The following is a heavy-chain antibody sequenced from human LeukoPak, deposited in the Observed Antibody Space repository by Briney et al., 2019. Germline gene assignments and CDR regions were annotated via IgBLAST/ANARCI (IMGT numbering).Heavy chain of an antibody. D-gene: IGHD2-2*01. Sequence: SETLPLTCAVYGGSFSGYYWSWLRQPPGKGLEWIGEINHSGSTNYNPSLKSRVTISVDTSKNQFSLKLSSVTAADTAVYYCARGGGLGYCSSTSCHPFGYWGQGTLVTVSS. J-gene: IGHJ4*02. CDR3: ARGGGLGYCSSTSCHPFGY. CDR1: GGSFSGYY. V-gene: IGHV4-34*01. CDR2: INHSGST.